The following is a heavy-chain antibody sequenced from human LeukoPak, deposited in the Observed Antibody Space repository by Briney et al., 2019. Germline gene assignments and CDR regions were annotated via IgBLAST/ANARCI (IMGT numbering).Heavy chain of an antibody. Sequence: GSSVKVSCKASGGSISGYAINWVRQAPGQGLEWMGRIIPVFRRGNYAQKFQGRVTIMTDESMSTVYMEVSSLRSEDTAKYYCVRGALRYFDWSAGGDDSFDIWGQGTVVTVSS. V-gene: IGHV1-69*05. CDR3: VRGALRYFDWSAGGDDSFDI. J-gene: IGHJ3*02. D-gene: IGHD3-9*01. CDR2: IIPVFRRG. CDR1: GGSISGYA.